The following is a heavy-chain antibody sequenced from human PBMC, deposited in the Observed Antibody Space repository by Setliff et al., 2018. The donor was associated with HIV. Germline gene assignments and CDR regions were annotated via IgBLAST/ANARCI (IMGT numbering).Heavy chain of an antibody. CDR2: VYYSGIT. J-gene: IGHJ5*01. V-gene: IGHV4-59*05. CDR1: GGSISSYY. Sequence: PSETLSLTCTVSGGSISSYYWTWIRQPAGKGLEWIGSVYYSGITYYSSSLKSRVTVSVDTSRIQFSLKLTSVTAADTAVYKCVRHVWSDDFLVPGWFDSWSQGTLVTVSS. D-gene: IGHD3-3*01. CDR3: VRHVWSDDFLVPGWFDS.